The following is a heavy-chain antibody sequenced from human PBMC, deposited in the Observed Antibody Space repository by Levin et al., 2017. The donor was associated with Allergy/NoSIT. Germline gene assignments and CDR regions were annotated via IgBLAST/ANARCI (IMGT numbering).Heavy chain of an antibody. J-gene: IGHJ4*02. D-gene: IGHD3-10*01. CDR3: ARHFAAGSGNFDY. CDR1: GGSISSSSYY. V-gene: IGHV4-39*01. CDR2: IYYSGST. Sequence: SQTLSLTCTVSGGSISSSSYYWGWIRQPPGKGLEWIGSIYYSGSTYYNPSLKSRVTISVDTSKNQFSLKLSSVTAADTAVYYCARHFAAGSGNFDYWGQGTLVTVSS.